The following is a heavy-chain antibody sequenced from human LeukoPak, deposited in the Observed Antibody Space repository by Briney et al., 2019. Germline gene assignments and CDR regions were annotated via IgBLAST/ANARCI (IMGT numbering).Heavy chain of an antibody. V-gene: IGHV4-59*08. CDR3: ARHITMVRGVIINWFDP. D-gene: IGHD3-10*01. J-gene: IGHJ5*02. Sequence: PSETLSLTCTVSGGSISSYYWSWIRQPPGKGLEWIGYIYYSGSTNYNPSLRSRVTISVDTSKNQFSLKLSSATAADTAVYYCARHITMVRGVIINWFDPWGQGTLVTVSS. CDR1: GGSISSYY. CDR2: IYYSGST.